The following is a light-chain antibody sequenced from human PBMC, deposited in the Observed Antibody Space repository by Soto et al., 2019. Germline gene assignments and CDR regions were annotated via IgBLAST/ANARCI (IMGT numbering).Light chain of an antibody. CDR2: AAS. CDR1: QSISSY. Sequence: DIQMTQSPSSLSASVGDRVTITCRASQSISSYLNWYQQKPGKAPKLLIYAASSFQSGVPSRFSGSGSGTDFTLTISSLQPEDFANHYCQQSYSTLDWTFRQGTKVDIK. V-gene: IGKV1-39*01. J-gene: IGKJ1*01. CDR3: QQSYSTLDWT.